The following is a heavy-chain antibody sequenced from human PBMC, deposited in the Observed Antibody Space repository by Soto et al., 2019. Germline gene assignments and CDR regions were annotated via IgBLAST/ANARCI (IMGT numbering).Heavy chain of an antibody. Sequence: VAVISYDGSNKYYADSVKGRFTISRDNSKNTLYLRMNSLRAEDTAVYYCARDLSGCSGGSCYSGGYYYYGMDVWGQGTTVTVSS. CDR3: ARDLSGCSGGSCYSGGYYYYGMDV. D-gene: IGHD2-15*01. CDR2: ISYDGSNK. J-gene: IGHJ6*02. V-gene: IGHV3-30-3*01.